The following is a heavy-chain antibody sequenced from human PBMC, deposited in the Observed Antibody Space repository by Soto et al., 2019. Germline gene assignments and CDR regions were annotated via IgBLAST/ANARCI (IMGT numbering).Heavy chain of an antibody. CDR3: AKPRTPYGDYYYHGMDV. CDR1: GFTFSSYV. J-gene: IGHJ6*02. V-gene: IGHV3-23*01. D-gene: IGHD4-17*01. Sequence: GGSLRLSCAASGFTFSSYVMSWVRQAPGKGLEWVSTISGSGGSTYYADSVKGRFTIFRDNSKNTLYLQMNSLRAEDTAGYYCAKPRTPYGDYYYHGMDVWGQGTTVTVSS. CDR2: ISGSGGST.